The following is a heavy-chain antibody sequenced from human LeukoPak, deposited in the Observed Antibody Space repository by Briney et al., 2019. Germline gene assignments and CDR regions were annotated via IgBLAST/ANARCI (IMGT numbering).Heavy chain of an antibody. CDR3: ARVEVMVRGVGGFDY. D-gene: IGHD3-10*01. CDR2: ISSSSSYI. V-gene: IGHV3-21*01. J-gene: IGHJ4*02. CDR1: GFTFSSYS. Sequence: GGSLRLSCAASGFTFSSYSMNWVRQAPGKGLEWVSSISSSSSYIYYADSVKGRFTISRDNAKNSLYLHMNSLRAEDTAVYYCARVEVMVRGVGGFDYWGQGTLVTVSS.